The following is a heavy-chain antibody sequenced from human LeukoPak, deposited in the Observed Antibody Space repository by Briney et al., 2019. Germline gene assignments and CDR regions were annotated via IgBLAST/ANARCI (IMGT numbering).Heavy chain of an antibody. D-gene: IGHD3-10*01. V-gene: IGHV4-59*01. CDR2: IYYSGST. J-gene: IGHJ4*02. CDR3: ALGELFTTYDY. Sequence: PSETLSLTCTVSGGSISSYYWSWIRQPPGKGLEWIEYIYYSGSTNYNPSLKSRVTISVDTSKNQFSLKLSSVTAADTAVYYCALGELFTTYDYWGQGTLVTVSS. CDR1: GGSISSYY.